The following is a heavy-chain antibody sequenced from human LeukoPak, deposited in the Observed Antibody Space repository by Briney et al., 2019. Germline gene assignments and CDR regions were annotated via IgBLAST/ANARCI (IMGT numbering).Heavy chain of an antibody. Sequence: GGSLRLSCAASGFTFSSYAMTWVRQAPGKGLEWVSSINNSGTDTYYEDSVKGRFTISRDNSMNTLSLHINSLSAEDTAVYYCAAAGNTGRAEHYWGQGTLVTVSS. V-gene: IGHV3-23*01. D-gene: IGHD6-13*01. CDR2: INNSGTDT. J-gene: IGHJ4*02. CDR1: GFTFSSYA. CDR3: AAAGNTGRAEHY.